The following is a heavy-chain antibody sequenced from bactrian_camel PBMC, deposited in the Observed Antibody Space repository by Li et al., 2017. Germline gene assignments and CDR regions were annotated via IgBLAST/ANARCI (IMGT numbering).Heavy chain of an antibody. CDR1: GDTDCGAM. Sequence: VQLVESGGDSVWAGGSLTLSCTASGDTDCGAMWCWKRQAPGNEREDVSCISCGGDLTYYADSVKGRFTASRDNAQNTVYLQMNSLKPDDTAVYSCARVRGVVAVGFVDYWGQGTQVTVS. CDR3: ARVRGVVAVGFVDY. V-gene: IGHV3S1*01. CDR2: ISCGGDLT. D-gene: IGHD6*01. J-gene: IGHJ4*01.